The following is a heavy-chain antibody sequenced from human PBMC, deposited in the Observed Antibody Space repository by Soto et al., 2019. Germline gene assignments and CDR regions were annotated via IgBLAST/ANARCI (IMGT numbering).Heavy chain of an antibody. CDR2: IYYSGST. CDR1: GGSISSGDYS. D-gene: IGHD3-10*01. J-gene: IGHJ4*02. Sequence: QVQLQESGPGLVKPSQTLSLTCTVSGGSISSGDYSWSWIRQPPVKGLEWIGYIYYSGSTYYNPSLKSRVTISVDTSKNQFSLKLSSVTAADTAVYYCARVGGFGATTIDYWGQGTLVTVSS. V-gene: IGHV4-30-4*01. CDR3: ARVGGFGATTIDY.